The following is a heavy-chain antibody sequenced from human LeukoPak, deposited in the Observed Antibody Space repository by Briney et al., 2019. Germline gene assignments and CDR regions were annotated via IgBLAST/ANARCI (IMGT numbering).Heavy chain of an antibody. V-gene: IGHV4-59*01. D-gene: IGHD6-13*01. Sequence: SETLSLTCTVSGGSISSYYWSWIRQPPGKGLEWIGYIYYSGSTNYNPSLKSRVTISVDTSKNQFSLKLSSVTAADTAVYYCARVLIAAAGTGRDYFDYWGQGTLVTVSS. CDR1: GGSISSYY. J-gene: IGHJ4*02. CDR2: IYYSGST. CDR3: ARVLIAAAGTGRDYFDY.